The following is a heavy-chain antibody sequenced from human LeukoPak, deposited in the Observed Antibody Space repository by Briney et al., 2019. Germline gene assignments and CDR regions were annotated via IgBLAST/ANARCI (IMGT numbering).Heavy chain of an antibody. CDR3: ARGAVGGYSSGWYVAFDY. CDR1: GFTFSSYS. D-gene: IGHD6-19*01. CDR2: ISSSGSTI. Sequence: GGSLRLSCAASGFTFSSYSMNWVRQAPGKGLEWVSYISSSGSTIYYADSVKGRFTISRDNAKNSLYLQMNSLRAEDTAVYYCARGAVGGYSSGWYVAFDYWGQGTLVTVSS. J-gene: IGHJ4*02. V-gene: IGHV3-48*04.